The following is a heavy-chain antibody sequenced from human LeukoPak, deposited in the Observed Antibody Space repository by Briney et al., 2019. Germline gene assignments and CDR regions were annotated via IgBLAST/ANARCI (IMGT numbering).Heavy chain of an antibody. V-gene: IGHV3-43*02. Sequence: QPGGSLRLSCAASGFTFSSYDMRWVRQAPGRGLEWVSLISGDGVTTYYADSVKGRFTISRDNSKNSLHLQMNSLKTEDTALYYCAKWELWDHSFGLRDAFDTWGQGTMVTVSS. CDR3: AKWELWDHSFGLRDAFDT. CDR2: ISGDGVTT. J-gene: IGHJ3*02. CDR1: GFTFSSYD. D-gene: IGHD2-21*01.